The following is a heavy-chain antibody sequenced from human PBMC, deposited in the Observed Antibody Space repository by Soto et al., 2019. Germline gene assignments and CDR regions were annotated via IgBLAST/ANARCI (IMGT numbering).Heavy chain of an antibody. J-gene: IGHJ4*02. V-gene: IGHV3-64D*06. D-gene: IGHD6-13*01. Sequence: GGSLRLSCSASGFTFSSYAMHWVRQAPGKGLEYVSAISSNGGSTYYADSVKGRFTISRDNSKNTLYLQMSSLRAEDTAVYYCVKDVRFGSSSWAYWGQGTLVTGSS. CDR3: VKDVRFGSSSWAY. CDR2: ISSNGGST. CDR1: GFTFSSYA.